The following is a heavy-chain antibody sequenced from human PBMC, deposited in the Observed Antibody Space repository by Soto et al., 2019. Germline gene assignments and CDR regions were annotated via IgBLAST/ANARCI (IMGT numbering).Heavy chain of an antibody. CDR2: IWYDGSNK. V-gene: IGHV3-33*03. D-gene: IGHD2-15*01. Sequence: ESGGGVVQPGRSLRLSCAASGFIFNEYGMHWVRQAPGKGLEWVAVIWYDGSNKYYADSVKGRFTFSRDNSKNTMSLQMNRLRVEDTAVYYCARWGCSGSNCNLNQRSFDLWGQGTLVTVSS. CDR3: ARWGCSGSNCNLNQRSFDL. J-gene: IGHJ4*02. CDR1: GFIFNEYG.